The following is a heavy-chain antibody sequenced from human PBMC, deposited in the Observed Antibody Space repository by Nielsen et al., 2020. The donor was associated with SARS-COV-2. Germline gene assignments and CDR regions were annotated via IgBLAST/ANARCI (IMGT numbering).Heavy chain of an antibody. CDR2: IYYSGST. Sequence: SETLSLTCTVSDGSISSSSYYWGWIRQPPGKGLEWIGSIYYSGSTYYNPSLKSRVTISVDTSKNQFSLNLSSVTAADTAVYYCATGSYYYMDVWGKGTTVTVSS. J-gene: IGHJ6*03. D-gene: IGHD3-10*01. CDR3: ATGSYYYMDV. CDR1: DGSISSSSYY. V-gene: IGHV4-39*01.